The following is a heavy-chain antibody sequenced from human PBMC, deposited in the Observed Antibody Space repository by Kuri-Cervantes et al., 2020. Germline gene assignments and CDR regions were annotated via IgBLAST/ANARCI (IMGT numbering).Heavy chain of an antibody. Sequence: GGSLRLSCAASGFTFSSYAMSWVRQAPGKGLEWVAVIWYDGSKKYHADSVKGRFTISRDNSRNTLYLQMNSLRTEDTAVYYCAKDLTGNHDAFDIWGQGTMVTVSS. V-gene: IGHV3-30*02. CDR2: IWYDGSKK. CDR3: AKDLTGNHDAFDI. D-gene: IGHD1-20*01. J-gene: IGHJ3*02. CDR1: GFTFSSYA.